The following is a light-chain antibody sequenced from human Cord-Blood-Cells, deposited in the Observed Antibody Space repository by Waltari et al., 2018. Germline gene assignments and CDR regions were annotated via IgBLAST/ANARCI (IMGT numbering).Light chain of an antibody. CDR1: QSISSW. J-gene: IGKJ1*01. Sequence: DIQMTQSPSTLSASVGDRVTITCRASQSISSWLAWYQKKPGKAPKLLIYKASSLESGGTSRFSGSGSGTEFTVTISSLQPDDFATYYCQQYNSYWTFGQGTKVEIK. CDR2: KAS. CDR3: QQYNSYWT. V-gene: IGKV1-5*03.